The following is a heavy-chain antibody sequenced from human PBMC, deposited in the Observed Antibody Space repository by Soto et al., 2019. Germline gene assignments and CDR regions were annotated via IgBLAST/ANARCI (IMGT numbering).Heavy chain of an antibody. CDR1: GYTFTSYA. CDR3: ARDRLPFSSSWYPDAFDI. D-gene: IGHD6-13*01. Sequence: QVQLVQSGAEMKKPGASVKVSCKASGYTFTSYAMHWVRQAPGQRLEWMGWINAGNGNTKYSQKFQGRVTITRDTSASTAYMELSSLRSEDTAVYYCARDRLPFSSSWYPDAFDIWGQGTMVTVSS. J-gene: IGHJ3*02. V-gene: IGHV1-3*01. CDR2: INAGNGNT.